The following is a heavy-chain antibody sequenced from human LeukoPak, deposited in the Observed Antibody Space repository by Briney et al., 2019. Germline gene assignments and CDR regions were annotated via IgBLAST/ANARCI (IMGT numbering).Heavy chain of an antibody. CDR1: GFTFSGFA. V-gene: IGHV3-73*01. Sequence: PGGSLRLSCAASGFTFSGFAIHWVRQASGKGLEWVGRIRSKTNSYATAYGASAKGRFTVSRDDSKNTAYLQMNSLKTEDTAVYYCTSALYGGITDYWGQGTLVTVSS. CDR3: TSALYGGITDY. J-gene: IGHJ4*02. CDR2: IRSKTNSYAT. D-gene: IGHD4-23*01.